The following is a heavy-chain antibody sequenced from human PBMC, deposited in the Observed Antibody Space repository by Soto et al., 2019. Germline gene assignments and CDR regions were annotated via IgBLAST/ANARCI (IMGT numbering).Heavy chain of an antibody. CDR1: GGSFSGYY. J-gene: IGHJ4*02. CDR2: INHSGST. CDR3: ARDKITGLFDY. Sequence: SETLSLTCAVYGGSFSGYYCNWIRQPPGTGLEWIGEINHSGSTNYNPSLKSRVTTSVDTSKIQFSLKLTSVTAADTAVYYCARDKITGLFDYWGQGTLVTVSS. D-gene: IGHD2-8*02. V-gene: IGHV4-34*01.